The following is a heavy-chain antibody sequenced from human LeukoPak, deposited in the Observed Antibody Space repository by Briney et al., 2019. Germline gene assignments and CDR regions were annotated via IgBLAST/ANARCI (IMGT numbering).Heavy chain of an antibody. CDR2: INHSGST. D-gene: IGHD3-16*02. Sequence: SETSSLTCAVYGGSFSGYYWSWIRQPPGKGLEWIGEINHSGSTNYNPSLKSRVTISVDTSKNQFSLKLSSVTAADTAVYYCASAYYVWGSYRRRNFDYWGQGTLVTVSS. CDR3: ASAYYVWGSYRRRNFDY. J-gene: IGHJ4*02. V-gene: IGHV4-34*01. CDR1: GGSFSGYY.